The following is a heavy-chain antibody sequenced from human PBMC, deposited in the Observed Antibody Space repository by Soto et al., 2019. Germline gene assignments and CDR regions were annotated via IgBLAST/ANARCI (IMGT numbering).Heavy chain of an antibody. CDR3: ARRVGFTFWGVRGYYYGMDV. CDR2: INHSGST. Sequence: PSETLSLTCAVYGGSFSGYYWSWIRQPPGKGLEWIGEINHSGSTNYNPSLKSRVTISVDTSKNQFSLKLSSVTAADTAVYYCARRVGFTFWGVRGYYYGMDVWGQGTTVTAP. V-gene: IGHV4-34*01. CDR1: GGSFSGYY. D-gene: IGHD3-16*01. J-gene: IGHJ6*02.